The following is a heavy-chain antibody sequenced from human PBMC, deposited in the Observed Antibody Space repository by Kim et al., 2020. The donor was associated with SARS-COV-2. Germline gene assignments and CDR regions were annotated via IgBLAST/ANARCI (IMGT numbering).Heavy chain of an antibody. Sequence: GGSLRLSCAASGLTFSSYWMSWVRQAPGKGLEWVANIKQDGSEKYYVDSVKGRFTISRDNAKNSLYLQMNSLRAEDTAVYYCARDSDGYSSSWIPTYYFDYWGQGTLVTVSS. J-gene: IGHJ4*02. V-gene: IGHV3-7*01. CDR3: ARDSDGYSSSWIPTYYFDY. D-gene: IGHD6-13*01. CDR1: GLTFSSYW. CDR2: IKQDGSEK.